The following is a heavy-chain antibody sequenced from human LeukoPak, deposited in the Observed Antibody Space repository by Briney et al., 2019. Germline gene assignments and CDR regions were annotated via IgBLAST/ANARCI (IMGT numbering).Heavy chain of an antibody. D-gene: IGHD4-17*01. CDR3: ARDLVTVTKGFDI. CDR2: ISFIGST. J-gene: IGHJ3*02. CDR1: DDSFSSHY. V-gene: IGHV4-59*11. Sequence: SETLSLTCAASDDSFSSHYWTWIRQPPGKELEWIGYISFIGSTNYNPSLKSRVTISIDTSRNQFSLRLSSVTAADTAVYYCARDLVTVTKGFDIWGQGTMVSVSS.